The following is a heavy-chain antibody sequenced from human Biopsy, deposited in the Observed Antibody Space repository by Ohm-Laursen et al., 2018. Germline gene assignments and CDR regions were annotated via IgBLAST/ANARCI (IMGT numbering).Heavy chain of an antibody. CDR2: ITYRGST. Sequence: TLSLTCNVSAGSIDNYHWTWIRQAPGKTLEWIGSITYRGSTYYNPSLQSRVTMSVDTSKTQFSLNLTFVTAADTAVYYCARHPTGFWFDPWGQGTLVIVPS. CDR1: AGSIDNYH. CDR3: ARHPTGFWFDP. V-gene: IGHV4-59*04. J-gene: IGHJ5*02.